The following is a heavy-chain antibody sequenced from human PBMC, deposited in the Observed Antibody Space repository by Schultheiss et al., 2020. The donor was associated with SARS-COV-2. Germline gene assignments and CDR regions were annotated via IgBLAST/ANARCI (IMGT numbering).Heavy chain of an antibody. CDR2: ISWDGGST. J-gene: IGHJ4*02. D-gene: IGHD5-12*01. CDR3: AKARYSGYDYFFNY. CDR1: GFTFDDYT. Sequence: GESLKISCAASGFTFDDYTMHWVRQAPGKGLEWVSLISWDGGSTYYADSVKGRFTISRDNSKNSLYLQMKSLRTEDTALYYCAKARYSGYDYFFNYWGQGTVV. V-gene: IGHV3-43*01.